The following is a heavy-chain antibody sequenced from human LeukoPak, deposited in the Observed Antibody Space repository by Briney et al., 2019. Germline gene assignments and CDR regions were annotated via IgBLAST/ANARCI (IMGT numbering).Heavy chain of an antibody. CDR1: GYDFSTYW. CDR2: IYPGGSET. CDR3: ARASRDGYNQNFDH. D-gene: IGHD5-24*01. J-gene: IGHJ4*02. V-gene: IGHV5-51*01. Sequence: GESLKISCKGLGYDFSTYWNAWVRQRPGKGLEWMGIIYPGGSETRYDPSFQGQVTISADRSTSTAYLQWSSLRASDTAMYYCARASRDGYNQNFDHWGQGTLVTVSS.